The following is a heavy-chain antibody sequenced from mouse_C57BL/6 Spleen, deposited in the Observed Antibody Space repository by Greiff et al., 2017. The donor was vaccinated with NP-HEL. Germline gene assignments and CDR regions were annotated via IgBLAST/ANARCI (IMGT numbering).Heavy chain of an antibody. Sequence: EVQLQQSGPELVKPGASVKISCKASGYTFTDYYMNWVKQSHGKSLEWIGDINPNNGGTSYKQKFKGKATLTVYKSSSTAYMELRSLTSEDSAVYYCVGLPRRYAMDYWGQGTSVTVSS. V-gene: IGHV1-26*01. D-gene: IGHD2-2*01. J-gene: IGHJ4*01. CDR2: INPNNGGT. CDR1: GYTFTDYY. CDR3: VGLPRRYAMDY.